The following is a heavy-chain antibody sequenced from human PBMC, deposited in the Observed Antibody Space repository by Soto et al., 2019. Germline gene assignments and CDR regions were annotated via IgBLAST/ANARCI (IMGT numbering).Heavy chain of an antibody. CDR3: AKIQRSGTCGGYWYYYAMDV. J-gene: IGHJ6*02. D-gene: IGHD1-26*01. Sequence: EVQVLESGGGLVQPGGSLRLSCAASGFTFSSYAMSWVRQAPGKGLQWVSAISVSGETTYYADSVKGRFTISRDNSKNILYLQLNSLRADDTAVYYCAKIQRSGTCGGYWYYYAMDVWGQGTTVTVSS. V-gene: IGHV3-23*01. CDR1: GFTFSSYA. CDR2: ISVSGETT.